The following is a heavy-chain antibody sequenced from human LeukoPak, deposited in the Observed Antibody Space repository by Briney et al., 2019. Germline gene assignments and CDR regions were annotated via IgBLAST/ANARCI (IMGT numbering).Heavy chain of an antibody. J-gene: IGHJ4*02. V-gene: IGHV1-69*04. CDR3: ATSKGYYYDSSGYYPFDY. Sequence: GASVKVSCKASGGTFSSYAISWVRQAPGQGLEWMGRIIPILGIANYAQKFQGRVTTTADKSTSTAYMELSSLRSEDTAVYYCATSKGYYYDSSGYYPFDYWGQGTLVTVSS. CDR1: GGTFSSYA. D-gene: IGHD3-22*01. CDR2: IIPILGIA.